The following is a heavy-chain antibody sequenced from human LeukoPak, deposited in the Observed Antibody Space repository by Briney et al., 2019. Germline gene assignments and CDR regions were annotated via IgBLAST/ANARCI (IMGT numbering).Heavy chain of an antibody. CDR2: ISSSGSTI. CDR1: GFTFSDYY. V-gene: IGHV3-11*04. Sequence: GGSLRLSCAASGFTFSDYYMSWIRQAPGKGLEWITYISSSGSTIYYADSVKGRFTISRDNAKNSLYLQMNSLRTEDTAVYYCTRDLYINGWQPFDYWGQGTLVTVSS. J-gene: IGHJ4*02. D-gene: IGHD6-19*01. CDR3: TRDLYINGWQPFDY.